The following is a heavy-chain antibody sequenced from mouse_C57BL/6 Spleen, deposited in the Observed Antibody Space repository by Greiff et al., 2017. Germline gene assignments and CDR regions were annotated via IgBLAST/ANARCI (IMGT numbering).Heavy chain of an antibody. D-gene: IGHD1-2*01. V-gene: IGHV5-4*01. CDR2: ISDGGSYT. CDR1: GFTFSSYA. CDR3: ARDREDYDGYV. J-gene: IGHJ1*03. Sequence: EVKLMEPGGGLVKPGGSLKLSCAASGFTFSSYAMSWVRQTPEKRLDWVAPISDGGSYTYYPDNVKGRFTFSRDNAKSKLYLQMSHLKSEDTAMYYCARDREDYDGYVWGTGTTVTVSS.